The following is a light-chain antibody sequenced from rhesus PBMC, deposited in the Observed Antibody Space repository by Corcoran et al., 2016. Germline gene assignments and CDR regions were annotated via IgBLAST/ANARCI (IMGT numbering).Light chain of an antibody. V-gene: IGKV2-62*02. CDR1: QSLVHSDGNTY. Sequence: DVVMTQSPLSLPITPGQPASISCRSSQSLVHSDGNTYLSWYQQKPGQPPRILIYKVSHRYSGVPDRFSGSGAGTDFTLKISRVEAEDVGVYYCGQGTKVPYSFGQGTKVEIK. J-gene: IGKJ2*01. CDR2: KVS. CDR3: GQGTKVPYS.